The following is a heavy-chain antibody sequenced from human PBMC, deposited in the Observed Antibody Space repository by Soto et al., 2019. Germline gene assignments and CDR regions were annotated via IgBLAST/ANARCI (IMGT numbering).Heavy chain of an antibody. CDR1: GGSFSGYY. J-gene: IGHJ4*02. CDR3: ARRPTGTTVDY. D-gene: IGHD1-1*01. Sequence: ETLSLTCAVYGGSFSGYYWSWIRQPPGKGLEWIGEINHSGSTNYNPSLKSRVTISVDTSKNQFSLKLSSVTAADTAVYYCARRPTGTTVDYWGQGTLVTVSS. CDR2: INHSGST. V-gene: IGHV4-34*01.